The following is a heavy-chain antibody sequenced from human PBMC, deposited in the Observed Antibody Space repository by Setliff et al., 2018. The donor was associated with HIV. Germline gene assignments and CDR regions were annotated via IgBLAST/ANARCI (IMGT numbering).Heavy chain of an antibody. CDR2: TYYSGRT. Sequence: SETLSLTCTVSGGSITSDGYFRTWIRQHPGKGLEWIGYTYYSGRTNYNPSLKSRLTISVDTSKNQFSLKLSSVTAADTAIYYCAREGVGGWFDPWGQGTLVTVSS. V-gene: IGHV4-31*03. CDR1: GGSITSDGYF. D-gene: IGHD3-10*01. CDR3: AREGVGGWFDP. J-gene: IGHJ5*02.